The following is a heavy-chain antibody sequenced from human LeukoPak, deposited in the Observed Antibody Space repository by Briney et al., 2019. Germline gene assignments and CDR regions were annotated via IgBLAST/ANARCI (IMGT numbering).Heavy chain of an antibody. Sequence: PGGSLRLSCAASGFTFSDYYMSWIRQAPGKGLEWVSYISSSGSTIYYADSVKGRFTISRDNAKNSLYLQMNSLRAEDTAVYYCAKDLQWLVPPFDYWGQGTLVTVSS. J-gene: IGHJ4*02. V-gene: IGHV3-11*01. CDR3: AKDLQWLVPPFDY. D-gene: IGHD6-19*01. CDR1: GFTFSDYY. CDR2: ISSSGSTI.